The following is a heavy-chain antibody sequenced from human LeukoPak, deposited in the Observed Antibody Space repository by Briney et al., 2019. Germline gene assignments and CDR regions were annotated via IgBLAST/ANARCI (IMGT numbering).Heavy chain of an antibody. V-gene: IGHV4-34*01. D-gene: IGHD6-13*01. CDR2: INHSGST. CDR1: GGSFSGYY. Sequence: SETPSLTCAVYGGSFSGYYWSWIRQPPGKGLEWIGEINHSGSTNYNPPLKSRVTIPVDTSKNQFSLKLSSVTAADTAVYYCARGVSSSWYGVDYWGQGTLVTVSS. J-gene: IGHJ4*02. CDR3: ARGVSSSWYGVDY.